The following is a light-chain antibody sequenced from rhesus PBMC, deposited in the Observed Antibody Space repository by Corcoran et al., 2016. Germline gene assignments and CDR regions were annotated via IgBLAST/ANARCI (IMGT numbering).Light chain of an antibody. CDR3: LQHNSYPVT. Sequence: DVRMTQSPSSLSASVGDTVTITCRASQGISTSLNWFKQKPGKAPKLLIFAASSLGSGVPSRVSGSGSGTDFTLTNSSLQPEDFAVYYCLQHNSYPVTFGGGTKVELK. J-gene: IGKJ4*01. CDR2: AAS. CDR1: QGISTS. V-gene: IGKV1-28*03.